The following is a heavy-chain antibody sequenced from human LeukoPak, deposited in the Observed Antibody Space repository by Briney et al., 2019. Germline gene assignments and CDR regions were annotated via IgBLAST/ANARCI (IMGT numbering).Heavy chain of an antibody. CDR1: GFTFSSYG. Sequence: PGGSLRLSCAASGFTFSSYGMHWVRQAPGKGLEWVAFIRYDGSNKYYADSVKGRFTISRDNSKNTLYLQMNSLRAEDTAVYYCARRSTVVVPAAIAGLDYYYYYMDVWGKGTTVTVSS. V-gene: IGHV3-30*02. CDR2: IRYDGSNK. CDR3: ARRSTVVVPAAIAGLDYYYYYMDV. D-gene: IGHD2-2*02. J-gene: IGHJ6*03.